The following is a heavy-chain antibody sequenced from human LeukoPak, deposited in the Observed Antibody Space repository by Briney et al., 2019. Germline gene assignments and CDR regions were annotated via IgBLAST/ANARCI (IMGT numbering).Heavy chain of an antibody. J-gene: IGHJ3*02. CDR2: IRSTAYGGTT. CDR3: TRRQFKSFNI. V-gene: IGHV3-49*04. Sequence: GGSLRLSCAASGFTFSNSAMGWVRQAPGKGLEWIGYIRSTAYGGTTEYATSVKGRFSISRDDSRSIIYLQMNSLKIEDTAVYYCTRRQFKSFNIWGQGTMVTVSA. CDR1: GFTFSNSA. D-gene: IGHD5-24*01.